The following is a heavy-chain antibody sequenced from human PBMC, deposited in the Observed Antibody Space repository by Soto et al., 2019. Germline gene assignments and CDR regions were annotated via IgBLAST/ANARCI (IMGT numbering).Heavy chain of an antibody. CDR3: AASYGSGYRAFDY. D-gene: IGHD3-10*01. Sequence: QVQLVQSGAEVKKPGSSVKVSCKASGDTFSFYTIDWVRQAPGLGLEWMGRVNPIVSMSNYAQKFQGRVTITADKSTNTAYMQLSSLLSEDTAIYYCAASYGSGYRAFDYWGQGALVTVSS. CDR1: GDTFSFYT. J-gene: IGHJ4*02. CDR2: VNPIVSMS. V-gene: IGHV1-69*02.